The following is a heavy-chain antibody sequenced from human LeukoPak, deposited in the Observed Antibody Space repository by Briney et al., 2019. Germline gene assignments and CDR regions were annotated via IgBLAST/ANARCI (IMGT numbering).Heavy chain of an antibody. CDR1: GGSISSSNW. V-gene: IGHV4-4*02. Sequence: SGTLSLTCAVSGGSISSSNWWSWVRQPPGKGLEWIGEIYHSGSTNYNPSLKSRVTISVDKSKNQFSLKLSSVPAAGTAVYYCATAAAGDKSFDYWGQGTLVTVSS. CDR3: ATAAAGDKSFDY. J-gene: IGHJ4*02. CDR2: IYHSGST. D-gene: IGHD6-13*01.